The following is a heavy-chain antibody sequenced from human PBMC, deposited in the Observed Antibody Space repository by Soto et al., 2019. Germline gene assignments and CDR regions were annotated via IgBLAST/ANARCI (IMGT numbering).Heavy chain of an antibody. CDR3: ARAHYGDYGYGMDV. Sequence: PSETLSLTCAVSGGSISSGGYSWSWIRQPPGKGLEWIGYIYHSGSTYYNPSLKSRVTISVDRSKNQFSLKLSSVTAADTAVYYCARAHYGDYGYGMDVWGQETTLTVSS. CDR2: IYHSGST. CDR1: GGSISSGGYS. J-gene: IGHJ6*02. D-gene: IGHD4-17*01. V-gene: IGHV4-30-2*01.